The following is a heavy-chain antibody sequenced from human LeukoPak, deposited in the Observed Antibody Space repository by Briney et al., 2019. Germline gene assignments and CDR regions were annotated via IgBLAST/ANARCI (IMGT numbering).Heavy chain of an antibody. Sequence: GGSLRLSCAASGFTFSSYWMHWVRQAPGEGLVWVSRINSDGSSTSYADSVKGRFTISRDNTKNTLYLQMNSLRAEDTAVYYCARDMDTAMLGLDYWGQGTLVTVSS. D-gene: IGHD5-18*01. V-gene: IGHV3-74*01. CDR2: INSDGSST. CDR1: GFTFSSYW. CDR3: ARDMDTAMLGLDY. J-gene: IGHJ4*02.